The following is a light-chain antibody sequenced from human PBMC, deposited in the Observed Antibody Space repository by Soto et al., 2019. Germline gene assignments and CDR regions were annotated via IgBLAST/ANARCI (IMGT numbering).Light chain of an antibody. Sequence: EVVLTQSPATLSVSAGGTVTLSCRASQSVRTNVAWYQQIPGQAPRLLVYGASTRATGVPARFSGSGSGTEFTLTISSLQSEDFAVYYCQQYNNWPRTFGQGTKVDIK. CDR2: GAS. CDR1: QSVRTN. CDR3: QQYNNWPRT. J-gene: IGKJ1*01. V-gene: IGKV3-15*01.